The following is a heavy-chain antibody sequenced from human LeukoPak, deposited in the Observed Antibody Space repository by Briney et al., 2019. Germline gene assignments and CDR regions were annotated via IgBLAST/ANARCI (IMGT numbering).Heavy chain of an antibody. D-gene: IGHD1-26*01. CDR3: AGGGGRDIDY. V-gene: IGHV3-30*03. J-gene: IGHJ4*02. Sequence: QPGRSLRLSCAASGSTFNSYGMHWVSQAPGRALEWVAVISYDTSDKYYADSVRGRFTITRDNSKNTLYLQMNSLRTEDTAVYYGAGGGGRDIDYWGQGTLVTVSS. CDR1: GSTFNSYG. CDR2: ISYDTSDK.